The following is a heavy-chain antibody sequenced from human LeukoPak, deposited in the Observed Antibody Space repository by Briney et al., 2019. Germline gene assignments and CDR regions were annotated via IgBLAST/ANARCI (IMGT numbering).Heavy chain of an antibody. CDR1: GFTFSSYS. CDR3: AKKIRSGTYPLDF. D-gene: IGHD3-10*01. CDR2: IGASGATT. J-gene: IGHJ4*02. Sequence: GGSLRLSCAASGFTFSSYSMTWVRQAPGKGLDWVSVIGASGATTYYADSVKGRFTISRDNSKNTLYLQMNSLRAEDTAVYFCAKKIRSGTYPLDFWGQGTLVTVSS. V-gene: IGHV3-23*01.